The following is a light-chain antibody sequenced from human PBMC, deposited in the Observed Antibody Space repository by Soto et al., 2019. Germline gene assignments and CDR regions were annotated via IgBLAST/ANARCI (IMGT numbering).Light chain of an antibody. J-gene: IGKJ1*01. CDR1: QSVSSN. V-gene: IGKV3D-15*01. CDR3: QQYNNWPRG. Sequence: EIVMTQSPATLSVSPGERATLSCRASQSVSSNLAWYQQKPGQAPRLLIYGASIRATDIPARFSGSGSGTEFTLTISSLQSEDFAVYYCQQYNNWPRGFGQGTKVEIK. CDR2: GAS.